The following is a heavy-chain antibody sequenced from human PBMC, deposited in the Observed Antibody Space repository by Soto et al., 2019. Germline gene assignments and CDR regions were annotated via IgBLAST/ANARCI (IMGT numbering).Heavy chain of an antibody. Sequence: PGESLKISCVGSGYSFTTHWVAWVRQMPGKGLEWMGIFYPRDSAATYSPSFQGQVTMSADKSSSTAYLQWNSLQASDTAMYYCARGGKDGSLFFGLEVWGQGTTVTVSS. D-gene: IGHD1-26*01. J-gene: IGHJ6*02. CDR3: ARGGKDGSLFFGLEV. V-gene: IGHV5-51*01. CDR2: FYPRDSAA. CDR1: GYSFTTHW.